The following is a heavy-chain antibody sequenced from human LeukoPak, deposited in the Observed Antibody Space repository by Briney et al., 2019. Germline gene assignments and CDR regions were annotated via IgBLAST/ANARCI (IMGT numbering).Heavy chain of an antibody. D-gene: IGHD3-22*01. V-gene: IGHV3-30*02. CDR1: GFTFSSYG. CDR2: IRYDGSNK. CDR3: AKDAPSYYYDSSGYFDY. J-gene: IGHJ4*02. Sequence: PGGSLRLSCAASGFTFSSYGMHWVRQAPGKGLEWVAFIRYDGSNKYYADSVKGRFTISRDNSKNTLYLQMNSLRAEDTAVYYCAKDAPSYYYDSSGYFDYWGQGTLVTVSS.